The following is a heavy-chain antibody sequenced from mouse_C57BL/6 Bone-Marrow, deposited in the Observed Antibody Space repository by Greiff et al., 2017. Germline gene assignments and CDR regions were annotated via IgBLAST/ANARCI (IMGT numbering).Heavy chain of an antibody. CDR2: FYPRTGNT. Sequence: VQLQQSGAELARPGASVKLSCKASGYTFTSYGISWVKQRTGQGLEWIGEFYPRTGNTYYNEKFKGKATLTADKSSSTAYMELSSLTSEDSAVXCCARRSHYGGYGAWFAYWGQGTLVTVAA. D-gene: IGHD1-1*02. V-gene: IGHV1-81*01. CDR3: ARRSHYGGYGAWFAY. J-gene: IGHJ3*01. CDR1: GYTFTSYG.